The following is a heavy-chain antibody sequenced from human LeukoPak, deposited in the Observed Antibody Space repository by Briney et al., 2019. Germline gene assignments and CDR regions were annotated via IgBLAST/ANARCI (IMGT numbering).Heavy chain of an antibody. D-gene: IGHD1-7*01. Sequence: SETLSLTCTVSGGSISSSSYYWGWIRQPPGKGLEWTGSIYYSGSTYYNPSLRSRVTISVDTSKNQFSLKLSSVTAADTAVYYCARRGIGITGTLYHWFDPWGQGTLVTVSS. CDR1: GGSISSSSYY. J-gene: IGHJ5*02. CDR3: ARRGIGITGTLYHWFDP. V-gene: IGHV4-39*07. CDR2: IYYSGST.